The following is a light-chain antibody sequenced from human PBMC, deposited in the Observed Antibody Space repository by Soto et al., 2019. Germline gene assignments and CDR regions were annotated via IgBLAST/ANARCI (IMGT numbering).Light chain of an antibody. V-gene: IGKV3-15*01. CDR1: QSVSSN. Sequence: DIVMTQSPATLSVSPGERATLSCRASQSVSSNLAWYQQKPGQAPRLLIYGASTRATGIPARFSGSGSGTEFTLTISSLQPDDFATYYCQQYNSYPLTFGGGTKVDIK. CDR3: QQYNSYPLT. CDR2: GAS. J-gene: IGKJ4*01.